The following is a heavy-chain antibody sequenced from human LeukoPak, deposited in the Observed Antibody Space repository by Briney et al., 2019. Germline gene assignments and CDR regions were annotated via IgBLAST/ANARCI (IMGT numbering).Heavy chain of an antibody. CDR1: GFTFSSYA. CDR3: AKDPPSGYSSGWYAQWAC. CDR2: ISGSGGST. Sequence: GGSLRLSCAASGFTFSSYAMSWVRQAPGKGLEWVSSISGSGGSTYYADSVKGRFTISRDNSKNTLYLQMNSLRAEDTAVYYCAKDPPSGYSSGWYAQWACWGQGTLVTVSS. V-gene: IGHV3-23*01. J-gene: IGHJ4*02. D-gene: IGHD6-19*01.